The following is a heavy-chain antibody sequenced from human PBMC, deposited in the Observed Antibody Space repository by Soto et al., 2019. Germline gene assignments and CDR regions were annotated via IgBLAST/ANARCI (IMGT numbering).Heavy chain of an antibody. CDR1: GFTFSNYG. CDR2: IWYDGTKR. V-gene: IGHV3-33*01. D-gene: IGHD6-13*01. Sequence: GGSLRLSCAASGFTFSNYGMQWVRQAPGKGLEWVAFIWYDGTKRDYADSVKGRLTVSRDNSKNTLYLQMNSLRAEDTAVYYCARDPGIAAPGTVPQHIAFDMWGQGTMVTVSS. J-gene: IGHJ3*02. CDR3: ARDPGIAAPGTVPQHIAFDM.